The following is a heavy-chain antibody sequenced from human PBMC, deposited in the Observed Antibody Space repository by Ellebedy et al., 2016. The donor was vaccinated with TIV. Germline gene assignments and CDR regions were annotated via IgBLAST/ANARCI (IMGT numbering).Heavy chain of an antibody. Sequence: MPSETLSLTCTVSDDSSTTNTFYWTWIRQPPGKGLEWIGYISYSGTTSYNPSLKSRVTISSDPSTRQFSLKLRSVTAADTAVYFCARGGHTLHGLIRPYYFDYWGQGTLVTVSS. V-gene: IGHV4-61*01. CDR3: ARGGHTLHGLIRPYYFDY. CDR1: DDSSTTNTFY. CDR2: ISYSGTT. D-gene: IGHD3-16*01. J-gene: IGHJ4*02.